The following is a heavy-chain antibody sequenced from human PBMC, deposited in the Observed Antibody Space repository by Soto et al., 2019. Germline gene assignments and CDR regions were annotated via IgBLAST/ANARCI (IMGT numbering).Heavy chain of an antibody. Sequence: SGPTLVNPTETLTLTCTVSGFSRTTGKMGVSGIRQPPGKALEWLAHMFSDNERSYSTSLQGRLTISTDTSGSQVVLSMTNVDPVDTATYYCARMNVDSYQFYYAMDVWGQGTTVTVSS. J-gene: IGHJ6*02. D-gene: IGHD4-17*01. CDR3: ARMNVDSYQFYYAMDV. CDR1: GFSRTTGKMG. CDR2: MFSDNER. V-gene: IGHV2-26*01.